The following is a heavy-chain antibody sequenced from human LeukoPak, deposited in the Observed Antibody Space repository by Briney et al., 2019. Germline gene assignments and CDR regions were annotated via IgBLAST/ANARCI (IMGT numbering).Heavy chain of an antibody. D-gene: IGHD6-13*01. CDR1: GFTFSSYW. CDR2: INSDGSST. CDR3: AKDPGIAAAGILLPDY. Sequence: GGSLRLSCAASGFTFSSYWMHWVRQVPGKGLVWVSRINSDGSSTSYADSVKGRFTISRDNAKNTLYVQMNSLRVEDTAVYYCAKDPGIAAAGILLPDYWGQGTLVTVSS. J-gene: IGHJ4*02. V-gene: IGHV3-74*01.